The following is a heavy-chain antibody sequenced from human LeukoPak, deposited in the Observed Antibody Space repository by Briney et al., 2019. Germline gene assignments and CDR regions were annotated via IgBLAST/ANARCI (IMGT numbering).Heavy chain of an antibody. Sequence: GGSLRLSCTASGFTFGEYGMSWVRQAPGKGLEWIGFIRSKGHGGTTEYAESVKGRFTISRDDSKSIAYLQLNSLKTEDTAVYYCTLTMIVVARSHFDYWGQGTLVTVSS. CDR2: IRSKGHGGTT. CDR3: TLTMIVVARSHFDY. D-gene: IGHD3-22*01. J-gene: IGHJ4*02. CDR1: GFTFGEYG. V-gene: IGHV3-49*04.